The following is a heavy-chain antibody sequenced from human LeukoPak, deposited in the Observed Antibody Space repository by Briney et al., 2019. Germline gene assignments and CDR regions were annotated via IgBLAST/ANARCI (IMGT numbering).Heavy chain of an antibody. CDR2: INHSGST. J-gene: IGHJ4*02. CDR3: ARGLSTY. CDR1: GGSVRSGTYY. V-gene: IGHV4-34*01. Sequence: PSENLSLTCTVSGGSVRSGTYYWSWIRQPPGKGLEWIGEINHSGSTNYNPSLKSRVTISVDTSKNQFSLKLSSVTAADTAVYYCARGLSTYWGQGTLVTVSS.